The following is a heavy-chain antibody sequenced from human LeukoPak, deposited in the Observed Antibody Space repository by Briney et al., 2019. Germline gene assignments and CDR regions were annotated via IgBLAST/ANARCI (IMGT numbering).Heavy chain of an antibody. D-gene: IGHD3-10*01. Sequence: PGGSLRLSCAASGFTFSSYAMHWVRQAPGKGLEYVSAIGSNGGNTYYANSVKGRFTISRDNSKDTLYLQMGSLRAEDMAVYYCARNAMARGNRFDYWGQGTLVAVSS. V-gene: IGHV3-64*01. CDR3: ARNAMARGNRFDY. CDR1: GFTFSSYA. CDR2: IGSNGGNT. J-gene: IGHJ4*02.